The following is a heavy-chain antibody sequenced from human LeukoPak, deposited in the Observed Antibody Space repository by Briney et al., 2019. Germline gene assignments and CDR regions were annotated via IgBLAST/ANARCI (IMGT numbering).Heavy chain of an antibody. D-gene: IGHD4-17*01. CDR3: AKLGDYLWFDP. V-gene: IGHV3-9*01. CDR2: ISWNSGSI. J-gene: IGHJ5*02. CDR1: GFTFDDYA. Sequence: GRSLRLSCAASGFTFDDYAMHWARQAPGKGLEWVSGISWNSGSIGYADSVKGRFTISRDNAKNSLYLQMNSLRAEDTALYYCAKLGDYLWFDPWGQGTLVTVSS.